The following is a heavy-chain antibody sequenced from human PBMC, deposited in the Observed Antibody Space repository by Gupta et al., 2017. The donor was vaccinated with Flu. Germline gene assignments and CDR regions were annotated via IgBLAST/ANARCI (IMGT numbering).Heavy chain of an antibody. D-gene: IGHD5-12*01. CDR2: LSSDGSQT. CDR3: AKDSGHDSGYALDF. V-gene: IGHV3-30*18. Sequence: SSYGMHWVRQAPGKGLERVAALSSDGSQTYYADSLKGRLTISRDNSKDTLYLHINSLRGEDTAVYYCAKDSGHDSGYALDFWGQGTLVTVSS. CDR1: SSYG. J-gene: IGHJ4*02.